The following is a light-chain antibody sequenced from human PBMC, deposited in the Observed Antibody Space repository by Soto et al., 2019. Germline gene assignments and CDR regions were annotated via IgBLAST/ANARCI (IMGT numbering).Light chain of an antibody. Sequence: QSALTQPASVSGSPGQSITISCTGTSSDVGSYNLVSWYQQHPGKAPKLMIYEGSKRPSGVSNRFSGSKSGNTASLTISGLQAEDEAVYYCCSYAGSSTFVFGTGTKVTVL. V-gene: IGLV2-23*01. CDR2: EGS. CDR1: SSDVGSYNL. J-gene: IGLJ1*01. CDR3: CSYAGSSTFV.